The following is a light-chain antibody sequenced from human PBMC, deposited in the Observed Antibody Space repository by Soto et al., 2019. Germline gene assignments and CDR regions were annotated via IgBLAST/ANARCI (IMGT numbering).Light chain of an antibody. J-gene: IGKJ5*01. CDR2: GAS. Sequence: IVRTQSPATLSVSAGERAALSCRASQSVSSNSLAWYHQKPGQPPRLLMYGASSRATGIPDRFSGSGSGTDFTLTISRLEPEDFAMYYCQQYGSSLITFGQGTRLEIK. V-gene: IGKV3-20*01. CDR3: QQYGSSLIT. CDR1: QSVSSNS.